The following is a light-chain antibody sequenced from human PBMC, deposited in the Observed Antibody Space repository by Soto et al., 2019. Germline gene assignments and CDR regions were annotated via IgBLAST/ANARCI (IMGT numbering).Light chain of an antibody. CDR2: EIS. V-gene: IGKV2D-29*01. CDR3: MQSIQVPLT. CDR1: QSLSHSDGKTH. Sequence: DIVMTQTPLSLSATPGHTPSISCKSIQSLSHSDGKTHFYWYLQKPGQPPQLLIYEISNRFSGVPDRFSGSGSGTDFTLKISRVEAEDVGVYYCMQSIQVPLTFGPGTKVDIK. J-gene: IGKJ3*01.